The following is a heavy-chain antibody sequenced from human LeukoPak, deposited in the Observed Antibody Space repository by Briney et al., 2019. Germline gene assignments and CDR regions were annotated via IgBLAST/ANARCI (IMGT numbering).Heavy chain of an antibody. D-gene: IGHD3-10*01. CDR1: GGSISSSSYY. CDR2: IYYGGST. CDR3: ASVLDYYGSGSYLNWFDP. J-gene: IGHJ5*02. Sequence: SETLSLTCTVSGGSISSSSYYWGWIRQPPGKGLEWIGSIYYGGSTYYNPSLKSRVTISVDTSKNQFSLKLRSVTAADLAVYYCASVLDYYGSGSYLNWFDPWGQGTLVTVSS. V-gene: IGHV4-39*01.